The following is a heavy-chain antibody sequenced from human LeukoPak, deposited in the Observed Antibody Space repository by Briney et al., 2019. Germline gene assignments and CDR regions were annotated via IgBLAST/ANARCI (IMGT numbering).Heavy chain of an antibody. CDR2: ISSSGSTI. V-gene: IGHV3-48*03. D-gene: IGHD5-18*01. Sequence: GGSLRLSCAASGFTFSSYEMNWVRQAPGKGLEWASYISSSGSTIYYADSVKGRFTISRDNAKNSLYLQMNSLRAEDTAVYYCARGVYSYGYKGYYFDYWGREPWSPSPQ. J-gene: IGHJ4*02. CDR3: ARGVYSYGYKGYYFDY. CDR1: GFTFSSYE.